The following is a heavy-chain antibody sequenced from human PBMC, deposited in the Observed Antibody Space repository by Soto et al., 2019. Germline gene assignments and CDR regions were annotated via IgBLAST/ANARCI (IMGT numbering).Heavy chain of an antibody. CDR2: ISGSGGST. Sequence: HPGGSLRLSCAASGFTFSSYAMSWVRQAPGKGLEWVSAISGSGGSTYYADSVKGRFTISRDNSKNTLYLQMNSLRAEDTAVYYCAKGLRRDRYCSGGSCYSANYYYYMDVWGKGTTVTVSS. V-gene: IGHV3-23*01. D-gene: IGHD2-15*01. J-gene: IGHJ6*03. CDR1: GFTFSSYA. CDR3: AKGLRRDRYCSGGSCYSANYYYYMDV.